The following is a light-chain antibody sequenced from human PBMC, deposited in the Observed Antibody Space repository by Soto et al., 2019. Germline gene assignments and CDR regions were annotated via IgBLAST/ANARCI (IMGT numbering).Light chain of an antibody. Sequence: QSALTQPASVSGSPGQSITISCTGTSNDVGSYNLVSWYQQHPGKAPKLVIYDVTNRPSGVSHRLSGSKSDNTASLTISGLQTEDEADDYCSSYSSSTTHVVFGGGTKLTVL. CDR2: DVT. CDR1: SNDVGSYNL. V-gene: IGLV2-14*02. CDR3: SSYSSSTTHVV. J-gene: IGLJ2*01.